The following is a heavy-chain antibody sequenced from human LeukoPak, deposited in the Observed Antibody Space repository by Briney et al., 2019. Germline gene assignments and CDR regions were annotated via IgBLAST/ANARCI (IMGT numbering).Heavy chain of an antibody. D-gene: IGHD3-10*01. J-gene: IGHJ4*02. CDR3: AKDPHYYGSGSYHDY. CDR1: GLNVKNNY. V-gene: IGHV3-53*05. CDR2: IYSGGNT. Sequence: PGGALRLSCVTSGLNVKNNYMFWVRQSPVKGLEWVSIIYSGGNTFYADYVKGRFTISRDNSKNTLYLQMNSLRAEDTAVYYCAKDPHYYGSGSYHDYWGQGTLVTVSS.